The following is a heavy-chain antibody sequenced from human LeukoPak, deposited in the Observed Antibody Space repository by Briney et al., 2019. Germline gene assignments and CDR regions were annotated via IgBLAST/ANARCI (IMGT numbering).Heavy chain of an antibody. J-gene: IGHJ4*02. Sequence: SETLSLTCAIYGGSFSTHYWSWVRQPPGKGLEWIGEINHSGGTNYNPSLKSRVTISLDMSKNQFSLKLSSVTAADTAVYYCARVKHDYGDYRVDYWGQGTLVTVSS. CDR2: INHSGGT. CDR1: GGSFSTHY. V-gene: IGHV4-34*01. D-gene: IGHD4-17*01. CDR3: ARVKHDYGDYRVDY.